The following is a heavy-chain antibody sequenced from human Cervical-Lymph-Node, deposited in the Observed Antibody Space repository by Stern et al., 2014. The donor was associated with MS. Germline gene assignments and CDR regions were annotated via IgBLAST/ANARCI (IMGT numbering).Heavy chain of an antibody. Sequence: EVQLVESGGGLVQPGGSLRLSCAASGFPFSSYSMHWVRQAPGKGLEWVSYISSSSSTIYYADSVKGRFTISRDNAKNSLYLQMNSLRDEDTAVYYCAREDELGGTAWGQGTLVTVSS. D-gene: IGHD1-14*01. J-gene: IGHJ5*02. V-gene: IGHV3-48*02. CDR3: AREDELGGTA. CDR2: ISSSSSTI. CDR1: GFPFSSYS.